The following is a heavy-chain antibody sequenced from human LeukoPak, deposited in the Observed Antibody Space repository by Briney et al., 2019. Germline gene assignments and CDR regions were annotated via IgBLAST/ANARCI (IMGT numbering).Heavy chain of an antibody. CDR3: ARDRSRAAHEY. CDR1: GYTFTSYG. D-gene: IGHD2-15*01. V-gene: IGHV1-18*01. Sequence: GASVKVSCKASGYTFTSYGISWVRQAPGQGLEWMGWISGFNGATNFAQKVQDRVTMTIDTSTSIVYMELRSLRFDDTAVYYCARDRSRAAHEYWGQGTLVTVSS. J-gene: IGHJ4*02. CDR2: ISGFNGAT.